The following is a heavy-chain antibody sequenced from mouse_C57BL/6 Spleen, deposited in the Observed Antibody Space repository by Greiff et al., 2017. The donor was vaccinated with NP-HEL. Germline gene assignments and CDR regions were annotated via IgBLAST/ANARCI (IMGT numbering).Heavy chain of an antibody. V-gene: IGHV3-6*01. J-gene: IGHJ1*03. CDR1: GYSITSGYY. Sequence: EVQLQQSGPGLVKPSQSLSLTCSVTGYSITSGYYWNWIRQFPGNKLEWMGYISYDGSNNYNPSLKNRISITRDTSKNQFFLKLNSVTTEDTATYYCARGGIPDVWGTGTTVTVSS. CDR3: ARGGIPDV. CDR2: ISYDGSN.